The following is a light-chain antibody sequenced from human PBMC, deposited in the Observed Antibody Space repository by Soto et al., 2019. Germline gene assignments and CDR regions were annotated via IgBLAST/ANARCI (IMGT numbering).Light chain of an antibody. CDR3: ATGDTSLSGVV. V-gene: IGLV1-47*02. CDR1: SSNIGSNY. J-gene: IGLJ2*01. CDR2: NNN. Sequence: QLVLTQPPSASGTPGQRVTISCSGSSSNIGSNYVFWYQHLPGAAPRLLIYNNNLRPSGVPDRFSGSKSGTSASLAISGLRSDDEADYYCATGDTSLSGVVFGGGTKVTVL.